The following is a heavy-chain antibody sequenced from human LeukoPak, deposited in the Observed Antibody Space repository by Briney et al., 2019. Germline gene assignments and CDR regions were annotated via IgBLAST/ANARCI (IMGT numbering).Heavy chain of an antibody. J-gene: IGHJ3*02. Sequence: GASVKVSCKASGSTFTSYGISWVRQAPGQGLEWMGWISAYNGNTNYAQKLQGRVTMTTDTSTSTAYMELRRLRSDDTAVYYCARGHYDSTDDAFDIWGQGTMVTVSS. CDR3: ARGHYDSTDDAFDI. V-gene: IGHV1-18*01. CDR2: ISAYNGNT. D-gene: IGHD3-22*01. CDR1: GSTFTSYG.